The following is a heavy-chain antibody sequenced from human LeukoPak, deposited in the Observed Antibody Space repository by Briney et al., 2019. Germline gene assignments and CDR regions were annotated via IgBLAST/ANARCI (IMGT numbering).Heavy chain of an antibody. D-gene: IGHD2-2*01. CDR3: ARDTRLGYCRSTSCYASWFDP. J-gene: IGHJ5*02. V-gene: IGHV3-23*01. Sequence: GGSLRLSCAASGFTFSSYAMSWVRQAPGKGLEWVSTISGGGDNTYYADSVKGRFTISRDNSKNTLYLQMNSLRTEDTALYYCARDTRLGYCRSTSCYASWFDPWGQGTLVTVSS. CDR2: ISGGGDNT. CDR1: GFTFSSYA.